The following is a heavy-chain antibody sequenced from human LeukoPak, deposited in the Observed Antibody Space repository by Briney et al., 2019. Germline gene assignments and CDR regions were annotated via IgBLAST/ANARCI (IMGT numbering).Heavy chain of an antibody. CDR2: INPNSGGT. V-gene: IGHV1-2*02. J-gene: IGHJ5*02. CDR3: ARGPITIFGVAIGWFDP. Sequence: ASVEVSCKASGYTFTGYYMHWVRQAPGQGLEWMGWINPNSGGTNYAQKFQGRVTMTRDTSISTAYMELSRLRSDDTAVYYCARGPITIFGVAIGWFDPWGQGTLVTVSS. CDR1: GYTFTGYY. D-gene: IGHD3-3*01.